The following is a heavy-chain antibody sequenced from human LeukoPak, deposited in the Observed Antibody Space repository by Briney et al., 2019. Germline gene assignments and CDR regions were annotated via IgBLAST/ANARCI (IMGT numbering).Heavy chain of an antibody. CDR3: ARGGWLGAFDI. V-gene: IGHV4-38-2*01. J-gene: IGHJ3*02. Sequence: SETLSLTCAVSGYSISSGYYWGWIRQPPGKGLEWIGSIYHSGSTYYNPSLKSRVTISVDTSKNQFSLKLSSVTAADTAVYYCARGGWLGAFDIWGQGTMVTVSS. D-gene: IGHD3-10*01. CDR1: GYSISSGYY. CDR2: IYHSGST.